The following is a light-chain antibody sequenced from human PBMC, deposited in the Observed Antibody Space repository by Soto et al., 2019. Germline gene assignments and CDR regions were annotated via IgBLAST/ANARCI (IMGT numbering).Light chain of an antibody. V-gene: IGLV2-23*02. CDR2: EVS. CDR1: NSDVAAYNL. J-gene: IGLJ1*01. CDR3: CSYVGSTWGYV. Sequence: QSALTQPASVSGSPGQSITLSCTETNSDVAAYNLVSWYQQFSGKAPKLLIYEVSRWPSGISDRFSGSKSGNTASLTISGLQAEDEADYYCCSYVGSTWGYVFGTGTKVTVL.